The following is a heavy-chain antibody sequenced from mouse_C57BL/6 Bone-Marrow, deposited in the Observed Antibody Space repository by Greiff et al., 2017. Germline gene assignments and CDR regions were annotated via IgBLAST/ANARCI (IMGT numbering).Heavy chain of an antibody. V-gene: IGHV1-50*01. CDR2: IDPSDSYT. J-gene: IGHJ1*03. CDR3: AREGISEGYFDV. Sequence: VQLQQPGAELVKPGASVKLSCKASGYTFTSYWMQWVKQRPGQGLEWIGEIDPSDSYTNYNQKLKGKATLTVDTSSSTAYMQLSSLTSEDSAVYYCAREGISEGYFDVWGTGTTVTVSS. CDR1: GYTFTSYW. D-gene: IGHD5-2*01.